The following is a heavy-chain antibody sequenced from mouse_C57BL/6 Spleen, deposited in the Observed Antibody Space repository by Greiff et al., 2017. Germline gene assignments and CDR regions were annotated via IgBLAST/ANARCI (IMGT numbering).Heavy chain of an antibody. Sequence: VQLQQSGAELVRPGASVTLSCKASGYTFTDYEMHWVKQTPVHGLEWIGAIDPETGGTAYNQKFKGKAILTADKSSSTAYMELRSLTSEDSAVYYCTCGPYYYGSSPFDYWGQGTTLTVSS. CDR2: IDPETGGT. V-gene: IGHV1-15*01. CDR3: TCGPYYYGSSPFDY. J-gene: IGHJ2*01. CDR1: GYTFTDYE. D-gene: IGHD1-1*01.